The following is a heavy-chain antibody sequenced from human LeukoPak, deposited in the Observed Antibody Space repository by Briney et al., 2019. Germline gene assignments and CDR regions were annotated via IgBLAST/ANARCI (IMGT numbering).Heavy chain of an antibody. Sequence: SETLSLTCAVYGGSFSGYYWSWIRQPPGKGLEWIGEINHSGSTNYNPSLKSRVTISVDTSKNQFSLKLSSVTAADTAVYYCARLDYSSSSDKRKYSSSWYWIANYYYYYGMDVWGQGTTVTVSS. V-gene: IGHV4-34*01. D-gene: IGHD6-13*01. CDR1: GGSFSGYY. J-gene: IGHJ6*02. CDR3: ARLDYSSSSDKRKYSSSWYWIANYYYYYGMDV. CDR2: INHSGST.